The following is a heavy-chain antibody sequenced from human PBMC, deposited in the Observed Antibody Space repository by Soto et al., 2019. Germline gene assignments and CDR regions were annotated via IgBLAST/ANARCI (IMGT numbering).Heavy chain of an antibody. J-gene: IGHJ4*02. V-gene: IGHV1-69*01. CDR3: AREVVTETTWGSFDS. D-gene: IGHD2-21*02. Sequence: QVHLVQSGADVRKSGSSVRVSCTASGGGTLSNDGISWVRQAPGQGLEWLGRIIPFFGTPDYSQSFQGRLTITADASTGTVYMDLRSLKSDDTGVYYCAREVVTETTWGSFDSWGQGTLVTVSS. CDR2: IIPFFGTP. CDR1: GGGTLSNDG.